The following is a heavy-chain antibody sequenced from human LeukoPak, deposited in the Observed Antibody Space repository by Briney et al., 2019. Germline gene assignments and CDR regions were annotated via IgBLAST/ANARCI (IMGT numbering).Heavy chain of an antibody. J-gene: IGHJ4*02. CDR2: IRYNGGKK. D-gene: IGHD6-25*01. CDR1: GFTFSSYG. Sequence: PGGSLRLSCAASGFTFSSYGMHWVRQAPGKGLEWVAYIRYNGGKKYYADSVRGRFTISRDNSKNTLYLQMNSLRAEDTAVYHCAKDVHIAAAISGVYFDYWGQGTLVTVSS. CDR3: AKDVHIAAAISGVYFDY. V-gene: IGHV3-30*02.